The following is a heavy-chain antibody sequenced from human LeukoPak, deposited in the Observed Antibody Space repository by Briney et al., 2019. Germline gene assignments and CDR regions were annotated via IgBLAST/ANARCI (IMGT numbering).Heavy chain of an antibody. J-gene: IGHJ6*02. V-gene: IGHV3-30-3*01. D-gene: IGHD3-9*01. Sequence: PGGSLRLSCAASGFTFSSYAMHWVRQAPGKGLEWVAVISYDGSNKYYADSVKGRFTISRDNSKNTLYLQMNSLRAEDTAVYYCARVARKEDWFNLYYYYYYGMDVWGQGTTVTVSS. CDR1: GFTFSSYA. CDR2: ISYDGSNK. CDR3: ARVARKEDWFNLYYYYYYGMDV.